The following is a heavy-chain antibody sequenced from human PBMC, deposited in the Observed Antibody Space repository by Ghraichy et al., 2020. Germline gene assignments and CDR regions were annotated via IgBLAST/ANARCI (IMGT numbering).Heavy chain of an antibody. CDR1: GFSFGSYA. D-gene: IGHD3-10*01. CDR2: ISGAGYTT. CDR3: AKDRTMWFGELLDAFDM. Sequence: GGSLRLSCAASGFSFGSYAMSWVRQAPGKGLDWVSTISGAGYTTYYADSVKGRFTISRDNAKNTLYLQMTTLRAEDTAVYYCAKDRTMWFGELLDAFDMWGQGTKVTVSP. J-gene: IGHJ3*02. V-gene: IGHV3-23*01.